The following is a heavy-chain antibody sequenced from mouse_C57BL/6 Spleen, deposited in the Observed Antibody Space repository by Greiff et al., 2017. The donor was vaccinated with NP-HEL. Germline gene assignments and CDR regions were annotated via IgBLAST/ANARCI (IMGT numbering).Heavy chain of an antibody. Sequence: EVQLQQSGGGLVQPKGSLKLSCAASGFSFNTYAMNWVRQAPGKGLEWVARIRSKSNNYATYYADSVKDRFTISRDDSESMLYLQMNNLKTEDTAMYYCVRYDYGYAMDYWGQGTSVTVSS. CDR3: VRYDYGYAMDY. D-gene: IGHD2-4*01. CDR2: IRSKSNNYAT. J-gene: IGHJ4*01. V-gene: IGHV10-1*01. CDR1: GFSFNTYA.